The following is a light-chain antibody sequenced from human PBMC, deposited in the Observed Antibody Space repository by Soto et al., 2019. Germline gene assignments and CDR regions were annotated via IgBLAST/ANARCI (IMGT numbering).Light chain of an antibody. CDR1: NIGSKS. Sequence: SYELTQPPSVSVAPGETATITCGGQNIGSKSVHWYQQKPGQAPVLVIYYDRDRPSGIPERFSGSNSGNTATLTISRVEAGDEAEYYCQVWDNYSDHVVFGGGTKLTVL. CDR3: QVWDNYSDHVV. J-gene: IGLJ2*01. CDR2: YDR. V-gene: IGLV3-21*04.